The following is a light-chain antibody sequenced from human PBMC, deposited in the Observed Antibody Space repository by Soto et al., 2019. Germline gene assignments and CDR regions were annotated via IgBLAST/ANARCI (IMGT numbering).Light chain of an antibody. J-gene: IGKJ1*01. Sequence: EVVMTQSPATLSVSPGERGILSCMASQSVSNSLAWYQQRPGQAPRLLIYGVSTRATGVPARFIGSGFGTRFTRNINRLQSDDFAVYYCQQYASGPQTFGQGTKVEIQ. CDR1: QSVSNS. V-gene: IGKV3-15*01. CDR3: QQYASGPQT. CDR2: GVS.